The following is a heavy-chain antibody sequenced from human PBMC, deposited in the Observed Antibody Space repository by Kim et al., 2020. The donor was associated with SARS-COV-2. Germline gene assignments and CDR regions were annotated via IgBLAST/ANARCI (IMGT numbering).Heavy chain of an antibody. D-gene: IGHD3-16*02. CDR1: VGSISNSFYY. CDR3: ARRYYMSGSLRSNWFDP. V-gene: IGHV4-39*01. J-gene: IGHJ5*02. CDR2: IFYSGTT. Sequence: SETLSLTCSATVGSISNSFYYWAWLRQPPGKGLEWIASIFYSGTTYYNPSLKSRATIFMDTSQKQLSLKLTSVTAADTAVYYCARRYYMSGSLRSNWFDPWGPGTLVTVSS.